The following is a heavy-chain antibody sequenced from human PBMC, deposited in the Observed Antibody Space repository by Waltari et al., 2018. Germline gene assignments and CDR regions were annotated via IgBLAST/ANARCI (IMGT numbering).Heavy chain of an antibody. CDR1: GFTFSSHW. Sequence: VQLVESGGGLVQPGGSLRLSCAASGFTFSSHWMHWVRQGPGKGLVLVSRISSDGSATNYADSVKGRFTISRDNAKNTLYLQMNSLRVDDSAVYYCARGISTSWWGQGTLVTVSS. V-gene: IGHV3-74*01. CDR3: ARGISTSW. J-gene: IGHJ4*02. CDR2: ISSDGSAT.